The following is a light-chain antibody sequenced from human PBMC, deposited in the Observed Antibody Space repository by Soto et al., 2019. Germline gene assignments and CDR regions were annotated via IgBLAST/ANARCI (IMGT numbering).Light chain of an antibody. CDR1: QSVSDNY. CDR2: GAS. Sequence: EMVVTQSPDTLSLSPGERATLFCRASQSVSDNYLAWYQQKPGQAPRLLIYGASSRATGIPDRFTGAGSGTDFTLTISRGETEDFAVYYCQQYDRSPWTFGQGTKVEIK. V-gene: IGKV3-20*01. J-gene: IGKJ1*01. CDR3: QQYDRSPWT.